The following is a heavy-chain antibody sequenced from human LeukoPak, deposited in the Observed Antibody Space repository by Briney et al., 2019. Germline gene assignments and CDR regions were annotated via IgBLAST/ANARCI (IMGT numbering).Heavy chain of an antibody. CDR1: GYTFTDYG. D-gene: IGHD3-22*01. V-gene: IGHV1-3*01. Sequence: ASVKVSCKASGYTFTDYGIHWVRQAPGQRLEWVGCINDASDSRKYSQKFQGRVTITRDTSASTAYMELSSLRSEDTAVYYCARDAYRGITMIVVHYYFDYWGQGTLVTVSS. J-gene: IGHJ4*02. CDR3: ARDAYRGITMIVVHYYFDY. CDR2: INDASDSR.